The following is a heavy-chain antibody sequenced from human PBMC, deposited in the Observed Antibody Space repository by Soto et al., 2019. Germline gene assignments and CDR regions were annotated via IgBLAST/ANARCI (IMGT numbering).Heavy chain of an antibody. CDR1: GFTFSSYA. J-gene: IGHJ4*02. Sequence: QVQLVESGGGVVQPGRSLRLSCAASGFTFSSYAMHWVRQAPGKGLEWVAVISYDGSNKYYADSVKGRFTISRDNSKNTLYLQMNSLGAEDTAVYYCARDRDRIQLAIDYWGQGTLVTVSS. D-gene: IGHD5-18*01. CDR2: ISYDGSNK. CDR3: ARDRDRIQLAIDY. V-gene: IGHV3-30-3*01.